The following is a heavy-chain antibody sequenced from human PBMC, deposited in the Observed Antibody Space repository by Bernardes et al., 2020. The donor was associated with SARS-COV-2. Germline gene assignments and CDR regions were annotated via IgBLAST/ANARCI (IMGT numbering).Heavy chain of an antibody. CDR1: GYRFSDYY. CDR2: VNPNDGFT. J-gene: IGHJ1*01. Sequence: ASVKVSCKASGYRFSDYYIHWVRQAPGQGLEWMGWVNPNDGFTKYAQKFHDRVTMTRDSAISAVYMELSDLRSDDTAVYYCAKDPSTVTTMPSEHLQFWGPGTLVSVSS. V-gene: IGHV1-2*02. D-gene: IGHD4-17*01. CDR3: AKDPSTVTTMPSEHLQF.